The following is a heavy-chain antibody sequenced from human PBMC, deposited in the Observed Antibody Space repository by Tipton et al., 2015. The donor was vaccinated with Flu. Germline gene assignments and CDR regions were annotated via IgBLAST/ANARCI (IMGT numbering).Heavy chain of an antibody. V-gene: IGHV4-34*01. CDR1: GGSFSGYY. J-gene: IGHJ5*02. Sequence: TLSLTCAVYGGSFSGYYWSWIRQPPGKGLEWIGEINHSGSTNYSPSLKSRVTISVDTSKNQFSLKLSSVTAADTAVYYCARVGYYGSGSYPYREPWGLGTLVTVSS. D-gene: IGHD3-10*01. CDR3: ARVGYYGSGSYPYREP. CDR2: INHSGST.